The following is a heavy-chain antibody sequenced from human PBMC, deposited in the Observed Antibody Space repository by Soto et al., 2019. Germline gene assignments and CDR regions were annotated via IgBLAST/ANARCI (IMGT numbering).Heavy chain of an antibody. CDR3: ARVAFHYYGSGSYFDY. D-gene: IGHD3-10*01. V-gene: IGHV1-18*01. CDR2: ISAYNGNT. J-gene: IGHJ4*02. Sequence: ASVKVSCKASGYTFTSYGISWVRQAPGQGLEWMGWISAYNGNTNYAQKLQGRVTMTTDTSTSTAYMELRSLRSDDTAVYYCARVAFHYYGSGSYFDYWGQGTLVTVSS. CDR1: GYTFTSYG.